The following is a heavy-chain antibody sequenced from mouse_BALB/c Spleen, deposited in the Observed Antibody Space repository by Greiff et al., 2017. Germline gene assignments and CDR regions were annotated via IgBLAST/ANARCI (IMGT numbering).Heavy chain of an antibody. CDR2: INSNGGST. V-gene: IGHV5-6-2*01. CDR1: GFTFSSYY. CDR3: ARHSTARGFAY. D-gene: IGHD1-2*01. Sequence: EVMLVESGGGLVKLGGSLKLSCAASGFTFSSYYMSWVRQTPEKRLELVAAINSNGGSTYYPDTVKGRFTISRDNAKNTLYLQMSSLKSEDTALYYCARHSTARGFAYWGQGTLVTVSA. J-gene: IGHJ3*01.